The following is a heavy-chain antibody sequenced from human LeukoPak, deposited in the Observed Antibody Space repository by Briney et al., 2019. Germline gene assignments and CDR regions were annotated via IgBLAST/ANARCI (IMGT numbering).Heavy chain of an antibody. V-gene: IGHV4-34*01. J-gene: IGHJ4*02. CDR1: GGSFSGYY. CDR2: INHSGST. Sequence: PSETLSLTCAVYGGSFSGYYWSWIRQPPGKGLEWIGEINHSGSTNYNPSLKSRVTISVDTSKNQFSLKLSSVTAADTAVYYCARDRGWSLYYFDYWGQGTLVTVSS. D-gene: IGHD6-19*01. CDR3: ARDRGWSLYYFDY.